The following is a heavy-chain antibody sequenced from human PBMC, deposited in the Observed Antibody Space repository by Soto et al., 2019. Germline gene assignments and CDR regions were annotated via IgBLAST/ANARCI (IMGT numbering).Heavy chain of an antibody. Sequence: QVQLVQSGAEVKKPGSSVKVSCKASGGTFSSYAISWVRQAPGQGLGWMGGIIPIFGTANYAQKFQGRVTITADKSTSTAYMELSSLRSEDTAVYYCARGHSSGYYYAEWFDPWGQGTLVTVSS. CDR1: GGTFSSYA. J-gene: IGHJ5*02. CDR3: ARGHSSGYYYAEWFDP. D-gene: IGHD3-22*01. V-gene: IGHV1-69*06. CDR2: IIPIFGTA.